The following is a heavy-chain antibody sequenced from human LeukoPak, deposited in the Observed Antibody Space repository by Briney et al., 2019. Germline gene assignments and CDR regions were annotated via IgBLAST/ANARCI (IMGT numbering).Heavy chain of an antibody. Sequence: IPSETLSLTCTVSGGSISSYYWSWIRQPPGKGLEWIGYIYYSGSTNHNPSLKSRVTISVDTSKNQFSLKLSSVTAADTAVYYCARHGLGYYDSSGYYDGTFDYWGQGTLVTVSS. CDR3: ARHGLGYYDSSGYYDGTFDY. CDR2: IYYSGST. CDR1: GGSISSYY. J-gene: IGHJ4*02. V-gene: IGHV4-59*08. D-gene: IGHD3-22*01.